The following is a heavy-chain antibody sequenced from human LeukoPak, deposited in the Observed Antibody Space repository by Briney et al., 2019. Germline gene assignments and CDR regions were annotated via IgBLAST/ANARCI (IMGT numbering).Heavy chain of an antibody. D-gene: IGHD1-26*01. Sequence: SETLSLTCTVSGGSISSYYWSWIRQPPGKGLEWIGYIYYSGSTNYNPSLKSRVTISVDTSKNQFSLKLSSVTAADTAVYYCARQYAGAVDYWGQGTLVTVSS. J-gene: IGHJ4*02. CDR2: IYYSGST. CDR1: GGSISSYY. CDR3: ARQYAGAVDY. V-gene: IGHV4-59*08.